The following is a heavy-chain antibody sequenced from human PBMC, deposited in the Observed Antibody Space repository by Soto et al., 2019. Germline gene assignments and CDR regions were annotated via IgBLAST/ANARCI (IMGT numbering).Heavy chain of an antibody. CDR3: AKAYYGSGRVEN. V-gene: IGHV4-59*11. CDR1: GGSISGHY. Sequence: QVQLQESGPGLVKPSETLSLTCTVSGGSISGHYWSWIRQPPGKGLEWIGYIYYSGTTNYNPSLKSRLTISVDRSRNQFSLKLSSVTAADTAVYYCAKAYYGSGRVENWGQGTLVTVSS. D-gene: IGHD3-10*01. J-gene: IGHJ4*02. CDR2: IYYSGTT.